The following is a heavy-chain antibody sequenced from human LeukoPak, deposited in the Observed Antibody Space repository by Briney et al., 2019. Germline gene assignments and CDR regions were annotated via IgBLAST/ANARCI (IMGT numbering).Heavy chain of an antibody. V-gene: IGHV4-39*07. Sequence: SETLSLTCTVSGGSISSSSYYWGWIRQPPGKGLEWIGSIYYSGSTYYNPSLKSRVTISVDTSKNQFSLKLSSVTAADTAVYYCARAVRSPHYYGGNVGRGYYYYYMDVWGKGTTVTVSS. D-gene: IGHD4-23*01. CDR2: IYYSGST. J-gene: IGHJ6*03. CDR3: ARAVRSPHYYGGNVGRGYYYYYMDV. CDR1: GGSISSSSYY.